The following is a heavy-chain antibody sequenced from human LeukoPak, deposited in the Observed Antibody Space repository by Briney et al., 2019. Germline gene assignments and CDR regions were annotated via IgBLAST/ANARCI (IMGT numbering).Heavy chain of an antibody. J-gene: IGHJ4*02. CDR2: IYTSGCT. CDR3: ARERGYYDSSGRLLDY. CDR1: GGSISSYY. D-gene: IGHD3-22*01. Sequence: SETLSLTCTVSGGSISSYYWSWIRQPAGKGLEWIGRIYTSGCTNYNPSLKSRVTMSVDTSKNQFSLKLSSVTAADTAVYYCARERGYYDSSGRLLDYWGQGTLVTVSS. V-gene: IGHV4-4*07.